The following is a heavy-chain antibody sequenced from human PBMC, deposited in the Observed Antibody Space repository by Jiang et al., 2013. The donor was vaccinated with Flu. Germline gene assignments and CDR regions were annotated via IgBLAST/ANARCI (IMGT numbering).Heavy chain of an antibody. CDR3: AKDRGSGARVGMDV. Sequence: AASGFAFSSYALHWVRQAPGKGLEWVAVISYDGTNKAYEDSVKGRFTISRDNSKNTLYLQMNSLRAEDTAVYYCAKDRGSGARVGMDVWGQGTTVTVSS. J-gene: IGHJ6*02. CDR1: GFAFSSYA. D-gene: IGHD3-3*01. V-gene: IGHV3-30-3*01. CDR2: ISYDGTNK.